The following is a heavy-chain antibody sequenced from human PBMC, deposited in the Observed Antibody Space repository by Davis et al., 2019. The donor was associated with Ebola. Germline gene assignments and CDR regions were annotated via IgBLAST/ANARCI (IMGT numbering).Heavy chain of an antibody. D-gene: IGHD3-10*01. CDR1: GFTFSSYS. Sequence: GESLKISCAASGFTFSSYSMNWVRQAPGKGLEWVSSISSSSSYIYYADSVKGRFTISRDNAKNSLYLQMNSLRAEDTAVYYCARDSVQVYYYGSGSYYNIYGMDVWGQGTTVTVSS. CDR2: ISSSSSYI. J-gene: IGHJ6*02. CDR3: ARDSVQVYYYGSGSYYNIYGMDV. V-gene: IGHV3-21*01.